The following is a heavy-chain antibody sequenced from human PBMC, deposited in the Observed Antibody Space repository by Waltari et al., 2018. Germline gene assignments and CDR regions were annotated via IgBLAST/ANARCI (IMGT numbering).Heavy chain of an antibody. CDR2: IYWNDEK. CDR1: GFSLSANGVA. D-gene: IGHD3-10*01. CDR3: AHDVSYYYDPGTFYGDAFDV. V-gene: IGHV2-5*01. J-gene: IGHJ3*01. Sequence: QITLKESGPTLVKPTQTLTLTCTFSGFSLSANGVAVAWIRQPPGKALEWLALIYWNDEKRYSPSLRSRLTITKDTSKNQVVLTMTNVDPVDTATYYCAHDVSYYYDPGTFYGDAFDVWGQGTLVTVSS.